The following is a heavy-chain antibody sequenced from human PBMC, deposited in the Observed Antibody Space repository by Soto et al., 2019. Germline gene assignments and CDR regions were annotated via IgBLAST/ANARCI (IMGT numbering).Heavy chain of an antibody. V-gene: IGHV1-8*01. Sequence: ASVKVSCKASGYTFTSYDINWVRQAPGQGLEWLGWMDPNSGSTGYAQNFQGRVTMTRNVSINTAHMELSSLRSEDTAVYYCARERKFDFWRKGLDVWGQGTTVTVSS. J-gene: IGHJ6*02. CDR3: ARERKFDFWRKGLDV. CDR1: GYTFTSYD. CDR2: MDPNSGST. D-gene: IGHD3-3*01.